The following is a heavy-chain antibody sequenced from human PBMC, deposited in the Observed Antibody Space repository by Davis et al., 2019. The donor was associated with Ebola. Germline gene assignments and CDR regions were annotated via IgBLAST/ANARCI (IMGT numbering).Heavy chain of an antibody. J-gene: IGHJ6*02. V-gene: IGHV3-53*05. Sequence: GGSLRLSCAASGFTVSSNYMNWVSQAPGKGLEWVSVIYSGGSTYYADSVKGRFTISRDNSKNTLYLQMNSLRAEDTDVHYCARSPENWNYDRMLDYYYGMDVWGQGTTVTVSS. D-gene: IGHD1-7*01. CDR2: IYSGGST. CDR1: GFTVSSNY. CDR3: ARSPENWNYDRMLDYYYGMDV.